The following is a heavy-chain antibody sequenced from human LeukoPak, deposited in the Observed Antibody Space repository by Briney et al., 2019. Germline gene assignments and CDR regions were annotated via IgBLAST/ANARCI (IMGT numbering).Heavy chain of an antibody. V-gene: IGHV1-2*02. Sequence: ASVKVSCKASGYTFTSYGISWVRQAPGQGLEWMGWINPNSGGTNYAQKFQGRVTMTRDTSISTAYMELSRLRSDDTAVYYCARTHQYPDYWGQGTLVTVSS. J-gene: IGHJ4*02. CDR3: ARTHQYPDY. D-gene: IGHD2-2*02. CDR2: INPNSGGT. CDR1: GYTFTSYG.